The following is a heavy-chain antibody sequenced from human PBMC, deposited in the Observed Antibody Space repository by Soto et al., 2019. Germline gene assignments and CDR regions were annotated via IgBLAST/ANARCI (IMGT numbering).Heavy chain of an antibody. Sequence: SETLSLTCAVYGGSFSGYYWSWIRQPPGKGLEWIGEINHSGSTNYNPSLKSRVTISVDTSKNQFSLKLSSVTAADTAVYYCARGSIVATNSGRRYYFDFWGQGTLVTGSS. V-gene: IGHV4-34*01. CDR1: GGSFSGYY. D-gene: IGHD5-12*01. CDR2: INHSGST. CDR3: ARGSIVATNSGRRYYFDF. J-gene: IGHJ4*02.